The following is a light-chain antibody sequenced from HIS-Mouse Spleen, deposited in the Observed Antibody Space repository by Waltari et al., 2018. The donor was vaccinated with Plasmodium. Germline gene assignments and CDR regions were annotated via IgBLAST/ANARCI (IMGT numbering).Light chain of an antibody. V-gene: IGKV3-15*01. J-gene: IGKJ4*01. CDR3: QQYNNWPLT. Sequence: EIVMTQSTATLSASPGERATLSCRASQRVSSNLAWYRQKPGQAPRLLIYGASTRATGIPARFSGSGSGTEFTLTISSMQSEDFAVYYCQQYNNWPLTFGGGTKVEIK. CDR2: GAS. CDR1: QRVSSN.